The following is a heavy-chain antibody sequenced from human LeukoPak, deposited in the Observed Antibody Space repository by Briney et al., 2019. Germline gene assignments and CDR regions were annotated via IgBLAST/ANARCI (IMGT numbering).Heavy chain of an antibody. V-gene: IGHV4-4*02. D-gene: IGHD3-16*01. J-gene: IGHJ4*02. CDR3: ARDRRVAGGEFTY. CDR1: GGSISSSNW. CDR2: IYHSGST. Sequence: SGTLSLTCAVSGGSISSSNWWSWVRQPPWKGLEWIGEIYHSGSTNYNPSLKSRVTISVDKSKNQFSLKLSSVTAADTAVYYCARDRRVAGGEFTYWGQGTLVTVSS.